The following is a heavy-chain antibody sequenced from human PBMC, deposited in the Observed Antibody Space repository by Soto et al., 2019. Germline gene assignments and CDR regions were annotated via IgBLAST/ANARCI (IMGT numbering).Heavy chain of an antibody. V-gene: IGHV1-2*02. Sequence: ASVKVSCKASGYTFTGHYIHWVRQAPGQGPEWMGEIGPASGDTRYAQKFQGRVTMTRDASITTVYMELNNLSPDDTAVYYCGRGRSGQLVVFYWGQGTPVTVSS. CDR1: GYTFTGHY. CDR2: IGPASGDT. D-gene: IGHD3-10*01. J-gene: IGHJ4*02. CDR3: GRGRSGQLVVFY.